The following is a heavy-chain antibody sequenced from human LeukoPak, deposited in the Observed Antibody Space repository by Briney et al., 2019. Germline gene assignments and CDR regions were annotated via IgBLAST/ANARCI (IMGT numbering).Heavy chain of an antibody. CDR1: GGTFSSYA. Sequence: WSSVKVSCKASGGTFSSYAISWVRQAPGQGLEWMGRIIPIFGTANYAQKFQGRVTITTDESTSTAYMELSSLRSEDTAVYYCASPTTFRGSGLDYWGQGTLVTVSS. CDR3: ASPTTFRGSGLDY. V-gene: IGHV1-69*05. J-gene: IGHJ4*02. CDR2: IIPIFGTA. D-gene: IGHD3-3*01.